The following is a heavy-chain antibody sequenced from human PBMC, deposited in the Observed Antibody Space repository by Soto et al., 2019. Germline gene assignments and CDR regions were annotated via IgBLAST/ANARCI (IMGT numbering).Heavy chain of an antibody. D-gene: IGHD6-19*01. CDR1: GYTFTSSA. Sequence: EASVKVSCKASGYTFTSSAVQWVRQARGQRLEWIGWIVVGSGNTNYAQKFQERVTITRDMSTSTAYMELSSLRSEDTAVYYCARAGYSSGWYFSDYWGQGTLVTVSS. CDR3: ARAGYSSGWYFSDY. CDR2: IVVGSGNT. J-gene: IGHJ4*02. V-gene: IGHV1-58*01.